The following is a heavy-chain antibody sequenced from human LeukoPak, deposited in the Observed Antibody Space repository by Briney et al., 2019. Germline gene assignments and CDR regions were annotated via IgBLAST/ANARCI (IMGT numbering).Heavy chain of an antibody. CDR1: GFTFSSYG. D-gene: IGHD2-21*01. J-gene: IGHJ4*02. CDR2: VRYDGSNK. CDR3: AKDSVVVVIGPLGY. Sequence: GGSLRLSCATSGFTFSSYGMHWVRQAPGKGLEWVAFVRYDGSNKYYADSVKGRFTISRDNFKNTLYLQTNSLRVEDTAVYYCAKDSVVVVIGPLGYWGQGTLVTVSS. V-gene: IGHV3-30*02.